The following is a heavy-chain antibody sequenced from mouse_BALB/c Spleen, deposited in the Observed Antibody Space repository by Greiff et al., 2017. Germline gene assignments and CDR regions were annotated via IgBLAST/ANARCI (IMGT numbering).Heavy chain of an antibody. D-gene: IGHD2-3*01. CDR1: GYAFTNYL. Sequence: QVQLQQSGAELVRPGTSVKVSCKASGYAFTNYLIEWVKQRPGQGLEWIGVINPGSGGTNYNEKFKGKATLTADKSSSTAYMQLSSLTSDDSAVYFCAREGGYYYLDYWGQGTTLTVSS. V-gene: IGHV1-54*01. CDR3: AREGGYYYLDY. CDR2: INPGSGGT. J-gene: IGHJ2*01.